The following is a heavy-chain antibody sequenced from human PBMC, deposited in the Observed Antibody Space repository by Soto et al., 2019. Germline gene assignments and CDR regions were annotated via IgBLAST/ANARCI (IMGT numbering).Heavy chain of an antibody. Sequence: ASVKVSCKASGGTFSSYAISWVRQAPGQGLEWMGGIIPIFGTANYAQKFQGRVTITADESTSTAYMELSSLRSEDTAVYYCAREYSGYDPNWFDPWGQGTLVTVSS. CDR3: AREYSGYDPNWFDP. CDR2: IIPIFGTA. V-gene: IGHV1-69*13. J-gene: IGHJ5*02. CDR1: GGTFSSYA. D-gene: IGHD5-12*01.